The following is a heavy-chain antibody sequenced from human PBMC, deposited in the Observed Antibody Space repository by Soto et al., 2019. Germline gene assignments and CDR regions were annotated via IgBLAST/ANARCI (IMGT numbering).Heavy chain of an antibody. CDR2: ISGSGGST. V-gene: IGHV3-23*01. CDR3: AKNRPRWLHHQLDY. Sequence: EVQLLESGGGLVQPGGSLRLSCAASGLTFSSYAMSWVRQAPRKGLEWVSAISGSGGSTYYADSVKGRFTISRDNSKNTLYLQMNSLRAEDTAVYYCAKNRPRWLHHQLDYWGQGTLVTVSS. D-gene: IGHD5-12*01. J-gene: IGHJ4*02. CDR1: GLTFSSYA.